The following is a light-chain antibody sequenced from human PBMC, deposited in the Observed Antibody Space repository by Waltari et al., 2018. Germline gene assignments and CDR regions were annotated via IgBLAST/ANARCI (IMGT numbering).Light chain of an antibody. V-gene: IGLV2-14*03. CDR1: TSDVGGYNY. CDR2: DVS. J-gene: IGLJ1*01. Sequence: QSALTQPASVSGSPGQSITIPCTGTTSDVGGYNYVSWYQQHPGKAPKLMIYDVSNRPSGFSNRFSGSKSGNTASLSISGLHAEDEADYYCSSYTSSSTLYVFGTGTKVTVL. CDR3: SSYTSSSTLYV.